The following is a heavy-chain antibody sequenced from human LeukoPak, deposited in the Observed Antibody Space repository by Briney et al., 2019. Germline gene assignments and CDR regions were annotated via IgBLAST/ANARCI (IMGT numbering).Heavy chain of an antibody. D-gene: IGHD6-13*01. CDR3: ARDYSSSWYSSWFDP. CDR1: GYTFTSYG. CDR2: ISAYNGNT. V-gene: IGHV1-18*01. Sequence: ASVRVSCKASGYTFTSYGTSWVRQAPGQGLEWMGWISAYNGNTNYAQKLQGRVTMTTDTSTSTAYMELRSLRSDDTAVYYCARDYSSSWYSSWFDPWGQGTLVTVSS. J-gene: IGHJ5*02.